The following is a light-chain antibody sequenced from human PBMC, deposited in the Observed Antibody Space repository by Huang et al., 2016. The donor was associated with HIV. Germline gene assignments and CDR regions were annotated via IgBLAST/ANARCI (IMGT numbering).Light chain of an antibody. V-gene: IGKV1-27*01. CDR1: QDIGNF. Sequence: DIQMTQSPPSLSASQGVRVTLTCRASQDIGNFLAWFQQKPGGAPKLLIFSASTLHLGVPSRFTGRGSGTEFTLTITNLQSEDVATYYCQRYDTAPRAFGPGTKVDI. CDR2: SAS. J-gene: IGKJ1*01. CDR3: QRYDTAPRA.